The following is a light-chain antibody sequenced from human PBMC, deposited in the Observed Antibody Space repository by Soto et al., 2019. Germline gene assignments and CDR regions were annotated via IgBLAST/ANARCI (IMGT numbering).Light chain of an antibody. CDR2: DAS. V-gene: IGKV3-11*01. Sequence: ETVLTQSPDTGSLSPGQIATLSCRTSQSVSSHLAWYQQRPGQPPRLLIYDASTRATGIPARFSGSGSGTDFTLAISSLDPEDFAVYYCQQRIDWPPTFGQGTRLEIK. CDR3: QQRIDWPPT. J-gene: IGKJ5*01. CDR1: QSVSSH.